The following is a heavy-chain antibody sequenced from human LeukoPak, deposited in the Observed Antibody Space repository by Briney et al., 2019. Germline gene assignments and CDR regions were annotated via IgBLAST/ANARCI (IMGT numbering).Heavy chain of an antibody. CDR3: ARDRIAGATLNTFDY. V-gene: IGHV1-18*01. Sequence: GASVKVSCKASGYTFTSYGISWVRQAPGQGLEWMGWISAYNGNTNYAQKLQGRVTMTTDTSTSTAYMELRSLRSDDTAVYYCARDRIAGATLNTFDYWGQGTLVTVPS. D-gene: IGHD1-26*01. CDR1: GYTFTSYG. J-gene: IGHJ4*02. CDR2: ISAYNGNT.